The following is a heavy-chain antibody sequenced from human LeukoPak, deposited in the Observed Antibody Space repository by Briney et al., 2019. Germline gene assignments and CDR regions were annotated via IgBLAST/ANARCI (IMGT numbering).Heavy chain of an antibody. CDR2: ISGSGGST. J-gene: IGHJ5*02. D-gene: IGHD3-9*01. Sequence: GGSLRLSCAASGFAVSTDFMKWVRQAPGKGLEWVSAISGSGGSTYYADSVKGRFTISRDNSKNTLYLQMNSLRAEDTAVYYCAKFGGYDILTGYPNWFDPWGQGTLVTVSS. V-gene: IGHV3-23*01. CDR1: GFAVSTDF. CDR3: AKFGGYDILTGYPNWFDP.